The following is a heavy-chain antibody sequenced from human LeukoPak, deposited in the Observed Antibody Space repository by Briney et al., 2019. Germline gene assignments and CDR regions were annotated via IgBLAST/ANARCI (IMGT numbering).Heavy chain of an antibody. CDR2: ISAYNGNT. Sequence: ASVKVSCKASGYTFTSYDINWVRQATGQGLEWMGWISAYNGNTNYAQKLQGRVTMTTDTSTSTAYMELRSLRSDDTAVYYCARMGSSGYWGPYYYYMDVWGKGTTVTVSS. D-gene: IGHD3-22*01. V-gene: IGHV1-18*01. J-gene: IGHJ6*03. CDR3: ARMGSSGYWGPYYYYMDV. CDR1: GYTFTSYD.